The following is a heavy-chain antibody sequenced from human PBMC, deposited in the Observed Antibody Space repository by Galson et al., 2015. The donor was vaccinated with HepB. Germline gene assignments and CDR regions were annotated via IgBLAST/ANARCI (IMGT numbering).Heavy chain of an antibody. CDR1: GASISSGNW. D-gene: IGHD3-3*01. V-gene: IGHV4-4*02. CDR3: ARDSSSGYSLGN. CDR2: IYHGGNT. Sequence: LSLTCAVSGASISSGNWWSWVRQPPGRGLEWIGEIYHGGNTNYNPSLKSRVTISVDKSKNQFSLELTSVTAADTAFYYCARDSSSGYSLGNWGQGTLVTVSS. J-gene: IGHJ1*01.